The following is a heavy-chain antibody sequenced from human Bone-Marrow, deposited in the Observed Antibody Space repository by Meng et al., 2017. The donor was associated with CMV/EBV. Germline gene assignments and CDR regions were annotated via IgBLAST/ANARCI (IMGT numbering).Heavy chain of an antibody. D-gene: IGHD5-12*01. CDR1: GFTFSDYY. CDR3: AGVDIVATSFDY. J-gene: IGHJ4*02. CDR2: ISSSGSTI. V-gene: IGHV3-11*04. Sequence: GESLKISCAASGFTFSDYYMSWIRQAPGKGLEWVSYISSSGSTIYYADSVKGRFTISRDNAKNSLYLQMNSLRAEDTAVYYCAGVDIVATSFDYWGQGTLVTVSS.